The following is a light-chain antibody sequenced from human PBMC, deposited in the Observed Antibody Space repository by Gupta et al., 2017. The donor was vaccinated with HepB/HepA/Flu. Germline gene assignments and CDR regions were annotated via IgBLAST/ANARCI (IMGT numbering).Light chain of an antibody. CDR1: QDIRND. V-gene: IGKV1-6*01. Sequence: AMQMTQSPSSLSASVGDTVTITCRVSQDIRNDLGWYQQRPGKAPKALIYGASNVQSGVPSRFSGSGSGTEFTLTISSLQPEDFGTYYCRQDDNHSWTFGQGTKVENK. J-gene: IGKJ1*01. CDR2: GAS. CDR3: RQDDNHSWT.